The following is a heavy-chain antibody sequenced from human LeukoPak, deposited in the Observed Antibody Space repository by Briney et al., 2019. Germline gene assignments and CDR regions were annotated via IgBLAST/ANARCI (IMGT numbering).Heavy chain of an antibody. CDR2: IIPIFGTA. V-gene: IGHV1-69*05. Sequence: GASVKVSYKASGGTFSSYAISWVRQAPGQGLEWMGGIIPIFGTANYAQKFQRRVTITTDGSTSTAYMELSSPRSEDTAVYYCARDSRLVGPYCGGDCYLSYYYYMDVWGKGTTVTVSS. CDR3: ARDSRLVGPYCGGDCYLSYYYYMDV. CDR1: GGTFSSYA. J-gene: IGHJ6*03. D-gene: IGHD2-21*02.